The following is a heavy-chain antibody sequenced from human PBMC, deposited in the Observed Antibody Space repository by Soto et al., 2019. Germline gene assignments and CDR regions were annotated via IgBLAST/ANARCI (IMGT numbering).Heavy chain of an antibody. CDR3: AKDLTRQLAYWLDP. V-gene: IGHV1-2*02. J-gene: IGHJ5*02. D-gene: IGHD6-6*01. CDR2: INAHSGGT. CDR1: GFSFTGYY. Sequence: ASVKVSCKASGFSFTGYYIHWLRQAPGQGLEWMGWINAHSGGTEYAQKFQGRVTLTRDTSISTAYMTLSSLRSDDAAIYYCAKDLTRQLAYWLDPWGQGTQVTVSS.